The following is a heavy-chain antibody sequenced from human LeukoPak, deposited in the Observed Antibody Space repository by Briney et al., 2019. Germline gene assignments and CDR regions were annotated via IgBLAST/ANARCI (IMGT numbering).Heavy chain of an antibody. D-gene: IGHD6-13*01. Sequence: GDSLKISCKGSGYSFTSYWITWVRQMPGKGLEWMWRIDPSDSYTNYSPSFQGHVTISADKSNSTAYLQWSSLKASDTAMYYCARGLYTSSAYYFDYWGQGTLVTV. CDR1: GYSFTSYW. V-gene: IGHV5-10-1*01. CDR3: ARGLYTSSAYYFDY. CDR2: IDPSDSYT. J-gene: IGHJ4*02.